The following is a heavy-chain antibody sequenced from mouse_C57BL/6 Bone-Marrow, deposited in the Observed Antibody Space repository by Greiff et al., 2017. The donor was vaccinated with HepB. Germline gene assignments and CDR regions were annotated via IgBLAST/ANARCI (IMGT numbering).Heavy chain of an antibody. J-gene: IGHJ3*01. CDR2: IDPENGDT. CDR3: TTPTYYYGSSSWFAY. D-gene: IGHD1-1*01. CDR1: GFNIKDDY. V-gene: IGHV14-4*01. Sequence: VQLQQSGAELVRPGASVKLSCTASGFNIKDDYMHWVKQRPEQGLEWIGWIDPENGDTAYASKFQGKATITADTSSNTAYLQLSSLTSEDTAVYYCTTPTYYYGSSSWFAYWGQGTLVTVSA.